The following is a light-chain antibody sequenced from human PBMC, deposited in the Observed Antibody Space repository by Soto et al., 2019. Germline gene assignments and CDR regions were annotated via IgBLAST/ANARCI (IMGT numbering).Light chain of an antibody. CDR1: QSVRSDY. Sequence: EIVLTQSPGTLSLSSGERATLSCRASQSVRSDYLAWYQQKPGQAPRLLIYGASSRATGSPDRFGGSGSGTDFTLTISRLEPEDFAVYYCQQYASSPITFGGGTKVEIK. J-gene: IGKJ4*01. CDR3: QQYASSPIT. CDR2: GAS. V-gene: IGKV3-20*01.